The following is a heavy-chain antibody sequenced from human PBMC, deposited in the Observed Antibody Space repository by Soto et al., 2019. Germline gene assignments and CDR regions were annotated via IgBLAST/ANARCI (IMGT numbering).Heavy chain of an antibody. CDR1: GFTFSGYA. J-gene: IGHJ4*02. Sequence: PGGSLRLSCAASGFTFSGYAMHWVRQAPGKGLECVAVISYDGSNKYYADSVKGRFTISRDNSKNTLYLQMNSLRAEDTAVYYCARGGYGGNSFVDYWGQGTLVTVSS. V-gene: IGHV3-30-3*01. CDR3: ARGGYGGNSFVDY. CDR2: ISYDGSNK. D-gene: IGHD2-21*02.